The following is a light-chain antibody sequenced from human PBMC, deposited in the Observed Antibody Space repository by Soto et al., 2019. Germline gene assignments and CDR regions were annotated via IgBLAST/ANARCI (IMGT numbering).Light chain of an antibody. CDR2: AAS. V-gene: IGKV1-39*01. J-gene: IGKJ4*01. CDR3: QQSYDTPLT. CDR1: QTISRN. Sequence: DIQMTQSPVSLSASVGDRVTITCRASQTISRNLNWYQQKPGKAPKLLIFAASSLQSGVPLRFSGSGSGTDFTLTISSLQPEDFATYNCQQSYDTPLTFGGGTKVEIK.